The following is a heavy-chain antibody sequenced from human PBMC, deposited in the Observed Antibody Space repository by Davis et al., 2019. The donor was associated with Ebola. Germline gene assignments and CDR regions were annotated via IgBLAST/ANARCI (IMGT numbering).Heavy chain of an antibody. CDR1: GGSISSSSYY. CDR3: ASAPKAGAGTRWDTRWFDP. D-gene: IGHD6-13*01. J-gene: IGHJ5*02. V-gene: IGHV4-39*07. Sequence: PGGSLRLSCTVSGGSISSSSYYWGWIRQPPGKGLEWIGSINYSGSTYYNPSLKSRVTISVDTSKNQFSLNLSSVTAADTAVYYWASAPKAGAGTRWDTRWFDPWGQGTLVSVSS. CDR2: INYSGST.